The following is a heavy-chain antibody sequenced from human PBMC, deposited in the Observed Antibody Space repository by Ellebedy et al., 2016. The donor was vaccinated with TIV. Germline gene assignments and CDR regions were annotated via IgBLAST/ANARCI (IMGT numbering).Heavy chain of an antibody. CDR1: GFNFSSYW. CDR2: IHLDGHIT. CDR3: VRGPITGAFDV. V-gene: IGHV3-74*01. J-gene: IGHJ3*01. Sequence: GESLKISCAASGFNFSSYWIHWVRQAPGKGLVWVSRIHLDGHITDYADSVKCRFTISRDNAKNTVYVQMNSLRVEDTAVYYCVRGPITGAFDVWGQGTMVTVSS. D-gene: IGHD3-3*01.